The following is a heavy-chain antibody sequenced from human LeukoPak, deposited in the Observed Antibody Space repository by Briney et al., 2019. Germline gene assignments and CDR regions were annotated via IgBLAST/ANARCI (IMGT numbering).Heavy chain of an antibody. CDR3: ARAYCGGDCYHLIDP. CDR2: INSDGSST. V-gene: IGHV3-74*01. CDR1: GFTFSSYS. J-gene: IGHJ5*02. Sequence: PGGSLRLSCAASGFTFSSYSMNWVRQAPGKGLEWVSRINSDGSSTSYADSVRGRFSISRDNAKNTLYLQMNSLRAEDTAVYYCARAYCGGDCYHLIDPWGQGTLVTVSS. D-gene: IGHD2-21*02.